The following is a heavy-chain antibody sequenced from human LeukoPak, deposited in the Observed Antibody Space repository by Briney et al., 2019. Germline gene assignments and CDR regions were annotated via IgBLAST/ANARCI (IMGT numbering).Heavy chain of an antibody. V-gene: IGHV4-31*03. CDR2: IYYSRST. D-gene: IGHD2-15*01. CDR3: ARGGYYYYYGMDV. J-gene: IGHJ6*02. CDR1: GGSISSGGYY. Sequence: SQTLSLTCTVSGGSISSGGYYWSWIRQHPGKGLEWIGYIYYSRSTYYNPSLESRVTISIDTSKSQLSLKLSSVTAADTAVYYCARGGYYYYYGMDVWGQGTTVTVSS.